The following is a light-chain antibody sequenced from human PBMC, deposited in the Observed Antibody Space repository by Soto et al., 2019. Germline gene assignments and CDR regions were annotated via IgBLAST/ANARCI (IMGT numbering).Light chain of an antibody. V-gene: IGKV3-20*01. CDR1: QSVDSNY. Sequence: EIVLTQSPGTLSLSPGARATLSCRASQSVDSNYLAWYQHKPGQAPRLLIYGASTRATGIPDRFNGSGSGTDFTLTISRLEPEDFAVYYCHQYGLSPPYTFGPGTKVDIK. CDR3: HQYGLSPPYT. J-gene: IGKJ3*01. CDR2: GAS.